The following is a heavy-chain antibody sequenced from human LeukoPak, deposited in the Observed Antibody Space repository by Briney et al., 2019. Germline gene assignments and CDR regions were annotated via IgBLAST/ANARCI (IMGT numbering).Heavy chain of an antibody. CDR3: ARDSEWLGECFDY. D-gene: IGHD3-16*01. V-gene: IGHV4-39*07. J-gene: IGHJ4*02. CDR2: IYYSGST. Sequence: SETLSPTCTVSGGSISSSSYYWGWIRQPPGKGLEWIGSIYYSGSTYYNPSLKSRVTISVDTSKNQFSLKLSSVTAADTAVYYCARDSEWLGECFDYWGQGTLVTVSS. CDR1: GGSISSSSYY.